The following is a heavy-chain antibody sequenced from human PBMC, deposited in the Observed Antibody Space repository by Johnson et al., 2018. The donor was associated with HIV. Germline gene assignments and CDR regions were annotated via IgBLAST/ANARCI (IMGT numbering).Heavy chain of an antibody. J-gene: IGHJ3*02. CDR3: AKVEREYSSSSWAFDI. V-gene: IGHV3-20*04. Sequence: VQLVESGGGVVRPGGSLRLSCSASGFTFDDSGMSWVRQAPGMGLAWVSGFSWTSGSIGYADSVKGRVTISRDNVKNSLYLQMNSLRAEDTALYYCAKVEREYSSSSWAFDIWGQGTMVTVSS. CDR1: GFTFDDSG. D-gene: IGHD6-6*01. CDR2: FSWTSGSI.